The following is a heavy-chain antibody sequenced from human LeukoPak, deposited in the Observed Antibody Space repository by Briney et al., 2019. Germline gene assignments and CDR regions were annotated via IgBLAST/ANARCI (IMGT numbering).Heavy chain of an antibody. CDR2: ISAYNGNT. CDR3: AREIKPSGYDYYYYYYMDV. CDR1: GYTFTSYG. Sequence: ASVKVSCKASGYTFTSYGISWVRQAPGQGPEWMGWISAYNGNTNYAQKLQGRVTMTRDTSISTAYMELSRLRSDDTAVYYCAREIKPSGYDYYYYYYMDVWGKGTTVTVSS. J-gene: IGHJ6*03. D-gene: IGHD5-12*01. V-gene: IGHV1-18*01.